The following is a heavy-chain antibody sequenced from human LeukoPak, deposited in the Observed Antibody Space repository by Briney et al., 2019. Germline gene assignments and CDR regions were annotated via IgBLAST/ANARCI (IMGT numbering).Heavy chain of an antibody. D-gene: IGHD4-17*01. Sequence: PSETLSLTCTVSGGSISSSSYYWGWIRQPPGKGLEWIGSIYYSGSTYYNPSLKSRVTISVDTSKNQFSLKLSSVTAADTAVYYCARVAYGDYEDYYGMDVWGQGTTVTVSS. CDR1: GGSISSSSYY. J-gene: IGHJ6*02. CDR3: ARVAYGDYEDYYGMDV. V-gene: IGHV4-39*07. CDR2: IYYSGST.